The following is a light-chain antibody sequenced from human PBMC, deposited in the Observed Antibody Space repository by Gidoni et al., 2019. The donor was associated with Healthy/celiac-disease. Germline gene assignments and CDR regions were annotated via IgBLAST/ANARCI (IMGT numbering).Light chain of an antibody. J-gene: IGKJ1*01. CDR1: QSISSY. V-gene: IGKV1-39*01. CDR2: AAS. CDR3: QQSYSTPWT. Sequence: DIQMTQSPSSLSASVGDRVTITGRASQSISSYLKWYQQKPGKAPKLLIYAASSLQSGVPPRFSGSGSGTDITLTSSSLQPEDFATYYCQQSYSTPWTFGQGTRVEIK.